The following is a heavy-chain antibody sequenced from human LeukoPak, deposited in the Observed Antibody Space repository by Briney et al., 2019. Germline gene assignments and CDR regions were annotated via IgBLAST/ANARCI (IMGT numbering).Heavy chain of an antibody. CDR1: GGAITSHY. J-gene: IGHJ4*02. CDR3: ARGTIQFASFDY. D-gene: IGHD5-24*01. V-gene: IGHV4-59*11. CDR2: IYYTGST. Sequence: PSETLSLTCTVSGGAITSHYWSWIRQPPGKGLEWIGHIYYTGSTNYNPSLKSRVTISVDTSKNQFSLEVSSVTAADTAVYYCARGTIQFASFDYWGQGTLVTVSS.